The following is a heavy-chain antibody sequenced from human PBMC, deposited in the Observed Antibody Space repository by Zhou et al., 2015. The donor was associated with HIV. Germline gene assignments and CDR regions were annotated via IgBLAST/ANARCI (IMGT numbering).Heavy chain of an antibody. CDR2: IIPVFGTA. Sequence: QVHLMQSGAEVKKPGSSVKVSCKASGVTFSNYAISWVRQAPGQGLEWMGGIIPVFGTANYAPKFQGRVTMTADKSTSTAYMELSSLRYEDTAVYYCAVLSEQWLVPDYWGQGTLVTVSS. J-gene: IGHJ4*02. CDR1: GVTFSNYA. D-gene: IGHD6-19*01. CDR3: AVLSEQWLVPDY. V-gene: IGHV1-69*06.